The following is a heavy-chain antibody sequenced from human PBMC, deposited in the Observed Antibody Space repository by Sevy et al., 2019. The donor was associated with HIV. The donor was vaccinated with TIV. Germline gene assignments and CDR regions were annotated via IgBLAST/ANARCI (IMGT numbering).Heavy chain of an antibody. Sequence: SETLSLTCTVSGGSISISSYYWGWIRQPSGKGLEWIGSFYYSESTYYNQSLKSRVTISVDTSKNQFSLKLSSVTAADTAVYYCARAFRAVAGSYYFDYWGQGTLVTVSS. CDR1: GGSISISSYY. D-gene: IGHD6-19*01. CDR2: FYYSEST. V-gene: IGHV4-39*01. CDR3: ARAFRAVAGSYYFDY. J-gene: IGHJ4*02.